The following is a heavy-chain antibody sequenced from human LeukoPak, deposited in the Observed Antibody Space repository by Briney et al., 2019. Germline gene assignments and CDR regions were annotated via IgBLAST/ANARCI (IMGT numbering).Heavy chain of an antibody. Sequence: ASVKVSCKASGYTFTSYCMHWVRQAPGQGPEWMGIIYPSAGSATYAQRFQGRVTMTWDTSTSTVYMDLSSLRSEDTAVYYCARGPEGSSLNCFDYWGQGTLVAVSS. CDR1: GYTFTSYC. V-gene: IGHV1-46*01. CDR2: IYPSAGSA. J-gene: IGHJ4*02. CDR3: ARGPEGSSLNCFDY. D-gene: IGHD2-2*01.